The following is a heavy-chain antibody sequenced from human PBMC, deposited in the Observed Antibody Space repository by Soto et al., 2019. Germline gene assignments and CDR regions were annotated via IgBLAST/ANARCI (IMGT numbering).Heavy chain of an antibody. J-gene: IGHJ6*02. D-gene: IGHD5-12*01. CDR1: GYTFTRSG. Sequence: ASVKVSCKASGYTFTRSGISWVRQAPGQGLDWLVWISTYNGDTNYAQTFQGRVTMTTDTSTSTVPMEVWSLRSDDTAVYYCAREGVAPYYYYGMDVWGQGTPVTVSS. CDR2: ISTYNGDT. CDR3: AREGVAPYYYYGMDV. V-gene: IGHV1-18*01.